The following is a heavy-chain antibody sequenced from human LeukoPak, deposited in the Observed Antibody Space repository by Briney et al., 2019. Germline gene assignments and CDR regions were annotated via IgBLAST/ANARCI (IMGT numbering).Heavy chain of an antibody. J-gene: IGHJ6*02. Sequence: GGSLGLSCAASGFTFSSYAMSWVRQAPGKGLEWVSAISGSGGSTYYADSVKGRFTISRDNSKNTLYLQMNSLRAEDTAVYYCARKGESVVTAIPYYYGMDVWGQGTTVTVSS. CDR3: ARKGESVVTAIPYYYGMDV. V-gene: IGHV3-23*01. D-gene: IGHD2-21*02. CDR1: GFTFSSYA. CDR2: ISGSGGST.